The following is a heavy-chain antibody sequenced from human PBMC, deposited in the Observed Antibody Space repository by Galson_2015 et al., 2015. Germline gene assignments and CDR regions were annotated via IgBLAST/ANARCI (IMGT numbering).Heavy chain of an antibody. D-gene: IGHD2-2*01. CDR1: GFTVSSNY. CDR3: ARDGWGYCSSTSCYHLHAFDI. Sequence: SLRLSCAASGFTVSSNYMSWVRQAPGKGLEWVSVIYSGGSTYYADSVKGRFTISRDNSKNTLYLQMNSLRAEDTAVYYCARDGWGYCSSTSCYHLHAFDIWGQGTMVTVSS. V-gene: IGHV3-53*01. CDR2: IYSGGST. J-gene: IGHJ3*02.